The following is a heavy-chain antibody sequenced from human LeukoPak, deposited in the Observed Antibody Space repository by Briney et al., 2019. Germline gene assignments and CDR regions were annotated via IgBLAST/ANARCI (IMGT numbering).Heavy chain of an antibody. CDR1: GDSVSSNSAA. Sequence: SQTLSLTFAISGDSVSSNSAAWNWLRQSPSRGLEGLGRTYYRSKWYNDYAVSVKSRITINPDTSKNQFSLQLNSMTPEDTAVYYCARGSIAARLVFYFDYWGQGTLVTVSS. D-gene: IGHD6-6*01. CDR3: ARGSIAARLVFYFDY. V-gene: IGHV6-1*01. CDR2: TYYRSKWYN. J-gene: IGHJ4*02.